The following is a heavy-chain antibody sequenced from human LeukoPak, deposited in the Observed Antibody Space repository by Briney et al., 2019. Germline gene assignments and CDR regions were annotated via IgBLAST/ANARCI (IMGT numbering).Heavy chain of an antibody. J-gene: IGHJ4*02. CDR1: GYTFTSYY. Sequence: GASVKVFCKASGYTFTSYYMHWVRQAPGQGLEWMGIIDPSGGSTSYAQKFQGRVTMTRDTSTSTVYMELSSLRSEDTAVYYCARVVAVAGTSDYWGQGTLVTVSS. CDR2: IDPSGGST. CDR3: ARVVAVAGTSDY. D-gene: IGHD6-19*01. V-gene: IGHV1-46*01.